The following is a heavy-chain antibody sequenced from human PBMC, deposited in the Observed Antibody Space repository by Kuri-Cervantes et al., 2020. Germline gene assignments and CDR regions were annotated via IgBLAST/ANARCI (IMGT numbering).Heavy chain of an antibody. CDR3: ARAGLGYYGSGSYRSGWVQH. Sequence: SETLSLTCTVSGGSISSSSYYWGWIRQPPGKGLEWIGSSYYSGSTNYNPSLKSRVTISVDTSKNQFSLKLSSVTAADTAVYYCARAGLGYYGSGSYRSGWVQHWGQGTLVTVSS. V-gene: IGHV4-39*07. J-gene: IGHJ1*01. CDR2: SYYSGST. D-gene: IGHD3-10*01. CDR1: GGSISSSSYY.